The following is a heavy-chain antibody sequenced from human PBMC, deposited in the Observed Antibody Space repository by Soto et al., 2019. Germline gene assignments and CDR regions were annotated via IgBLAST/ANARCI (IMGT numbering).Heavy chain of an antibody. Sequence: EVQLVESGGGLVQPGGSLRLYCAASGFTFSNYWMTWVRQAPGKGLEWVANIKHDGGEKYYLDSVKGHFTISRDNAKNSLYLQMNSLRTEDTAVYYCARETGFLTNLRYCISPTGHEDSWGQGALVTVSS. CDR2: IKHDGGEK. CDR3: ARETGFLTNLRYCISPTGHEDS. J-gene: IGHJ4*02. D-gene: IGHD2-8*02. V-gene: IGHV3-7*01. CDR1: GFTFSNYW.